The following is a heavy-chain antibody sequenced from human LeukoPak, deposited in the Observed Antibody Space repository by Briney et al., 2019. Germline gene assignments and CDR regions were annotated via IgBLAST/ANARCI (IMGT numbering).Heavy chain of an antibody. J-gene: IGHJ4*02. Sequence: GGSLRLSCSASGVTFSNYWMSWVRQAPGKGLEWVANIKQDESEKYYVDSVKGRFTISRDNAKRSLYLQMNSLRAEDTAVYYCARALDSSSSRYQAFEEWGQGTLVTVSS. CDR3: ARALDSSSSRYQAFEE. CDR1: GVTFSNYW. D-gene: IGHD2-2*01. V-gene: IGHV3-7*01. CDR2: IKQDESEK.